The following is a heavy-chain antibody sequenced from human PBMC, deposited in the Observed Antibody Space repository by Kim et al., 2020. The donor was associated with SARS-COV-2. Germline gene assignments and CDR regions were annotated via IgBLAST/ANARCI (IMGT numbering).Heavy chain of an antibody. CDR3: ARERDILTGYFTYYYGMDV. CDR1: GYTFTSYG. D-gene: IGHD3-9*01. CDR2: ISAYNGNT. Sequence: ASVKVSCKASGYTFTSYGISWVRQAPGQGLEWMGWISAYNGNTNYAQKLQGRVTMTTDTSTSTAYMELRSLRSDDTAVYYCARERDILTGYFTYYYGMDVWGQGTTVTVSS. V-gene: IGHV1-18*01. J-gene: IGHJ6*02.